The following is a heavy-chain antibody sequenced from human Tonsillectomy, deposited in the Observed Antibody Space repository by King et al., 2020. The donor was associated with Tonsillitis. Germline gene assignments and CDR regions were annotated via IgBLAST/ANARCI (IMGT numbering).Heavy chain of an antibody. D-gene: IGHD5-18*01. CDR1: GYTLTKYA. Sequence: QLVQSGAEVKKPGASVKVSCKASGYTLTKYAIHWVRQAPGQRLEWMGWINAGNGHTKYSQKFQGRVTITRDTSARTAYMELSSLSSEDTAIYYCARAAWILLWNGFDPWGQGTLVTVSS. CDR3: ARAAWILLWNGFDP. CDR2: INAGNGHT. J-gene: IGHJ5*02. V-gene: IGHV1-3*01.